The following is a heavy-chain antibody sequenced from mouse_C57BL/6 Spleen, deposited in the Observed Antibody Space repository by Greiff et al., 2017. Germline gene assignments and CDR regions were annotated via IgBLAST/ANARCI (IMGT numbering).Heavy chain of an antibody. CDR3: SRRGDYDDEGAMDY. V-gene: IGHV5-6*02. Sequence: EVKVVESGGDLVKPGGSLKLSCAASGFTFSSYGMSWVRQTPDKRLEWVATISSGGSYTYYPDSVKGRFTISRDNAKNTLYLQMSSLKSAYTAMYYCSRRGDYDDEGAMDYWGQGTSVTVSS. CDR2: ISSGGSYT. J-gene: IGHJ4*01. D-gene: IGHD2-4*01. CDR1: GFTFSSYG.